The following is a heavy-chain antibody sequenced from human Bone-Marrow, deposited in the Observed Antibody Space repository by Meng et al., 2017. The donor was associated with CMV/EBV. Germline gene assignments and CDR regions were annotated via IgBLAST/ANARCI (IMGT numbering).Heavy chain of an antibody. Sequence: SVKVSCKASGGTFSSYAISWVRQAPGQGLEWMGGIIPILGIANYAQKFQGRVTITADKSTSTAYMELSSLRSEDTAVYYCARESSAWAYESSGYYFPWFDPWGQGTLVTVSS. CDR3: ARESSAWAYESSGYYFPWFDP. CDR1: GGTFSSYA. D-gene: IGHD3-22*01. CDR2: IIPILGIA. J-gene: IGHJ5*02. V-gene: IGHV1-69*10.